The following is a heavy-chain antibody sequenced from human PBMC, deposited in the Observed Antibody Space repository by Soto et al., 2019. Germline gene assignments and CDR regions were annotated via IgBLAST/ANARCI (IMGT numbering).Heavy chain of an antibody. CDR3: ASAYVDIVATIKGRWFDP. J-gene: IGHJ5*02. D-gene: IGHD5-12*01. Sequence: QVQLVQSGAEVKKPGSSVKVSCKASGGTFSSYAISWVRQAPGQGLEWMGGIIPIFGTANYAQKFQGRVKIPAHDSKSTAYMEQSSLRSEDTAVYYCASAYVDIVATIKGRWFDPWGQGTLVTVSS. V-gene: IGHV1-69*12. CDR1: GGTFSSYA. CDR2: IIPIFGTA.